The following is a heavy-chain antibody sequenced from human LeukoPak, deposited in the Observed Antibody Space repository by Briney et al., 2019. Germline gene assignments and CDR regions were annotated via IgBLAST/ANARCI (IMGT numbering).Heavy chain of an antibody. CDR3: ARVGGATLYYYYYMDV. CDR2: INSDGSST. CDR1: GFTFSSYG. Sequence: GGSLRLSCAASGFTFSSYGMSWVRQAPGKGLVWVSRINSDGSSTSYADSVKGRFTISRDNAKNTLYLQMNSLRAEDTAVYYCARVGGATLYYYYYMDVWGKGTTVTVSS. V-gene: IGHV3-74*01. J-gene: IGHJ6*03. D-gene: IGHD1-26*01.